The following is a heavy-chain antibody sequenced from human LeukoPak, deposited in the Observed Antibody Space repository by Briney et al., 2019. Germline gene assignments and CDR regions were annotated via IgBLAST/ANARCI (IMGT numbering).Heavy chain of an antibody. CDR1: GFTFSSYE. V-gene: IGHV3-48*03. Sequence: GGSLRLSCAASGFTFSSYEMNWLRQAPGKGLECVSYISSSGSTIYYADSVKGRFTISRDNAKNSLYLQMNSLRAEDTAVYYCARDTTLVGPNDYWGQGTLVTVSS. CDR3: ARDTTLVGPNDY. D-gene: IGHD2/OR15-2a*01. CDR2: ISSSGSTI. J-gene: IGHJ4*02.